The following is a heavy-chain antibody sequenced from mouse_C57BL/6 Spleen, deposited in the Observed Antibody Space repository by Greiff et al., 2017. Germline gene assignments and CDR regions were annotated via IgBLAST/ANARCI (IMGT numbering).Heavy chain of an antibody. Sequence: EVKLMESGPGLVKPSQSLSLTCSVTGYSITSGYYWNWIRQFPGNKLEWMGYIRYDGSNNYNPSLKNRISITRDTSKNQFFLKLNSVTTEDTATYYCARVNEYKAWFAYWGQGTLVTVSA. CDR2: IRYDGSN. CDR1: GYSITSGYY. D-gene: IGHD1-3*01. V-gene: IGHV3-6*01. CDR3: ARVNEYKAWFAY. J-gene: IGHJ3*01.